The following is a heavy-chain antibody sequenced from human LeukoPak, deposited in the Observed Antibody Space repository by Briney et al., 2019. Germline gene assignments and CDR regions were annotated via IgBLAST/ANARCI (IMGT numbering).Heavy chain of an antibody. CDR1: GFNFSTYT. Sequence: GGSLRLSCAASGFNFSTYTMNWVRQAPGKGLEWVANIKQDGTERYYVDSVKGRFTISRDNAKNSLYLQMNSLRVEDTAVYYCAKVAKYYYGSETYYFFEHWGQGTPVTASS. J-gene: IGHJ4*02. D-gene: IGHD3-10*01. CDR3: AKVAKYYYGSETYYFFEH. CDR2: IKQDGTER. V-gene: IGHV3-7*01.